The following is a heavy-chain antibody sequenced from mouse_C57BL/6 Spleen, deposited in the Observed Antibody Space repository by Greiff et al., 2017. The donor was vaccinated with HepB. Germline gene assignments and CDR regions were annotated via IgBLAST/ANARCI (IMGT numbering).Heavy chain of an antibody. Sequence: VQLQQSGPGLVKPSQSLSLTCSVTGYSITSGYYWNWIRQFPGNKLEWMGYISYDGSNNYNPSLKNRISITRDTSKNQFFLKLNSVTTEDTATYYCARHYGSDYWGQGTTLTVSS. V-gene: IGHV3-6*01. CDR3: ARHYGSDY. J-gene: IGHJ2*01. CDR1: GYSITSGYY. D-gene: IGHD1-1*01. CDR2: ISYDGSN.